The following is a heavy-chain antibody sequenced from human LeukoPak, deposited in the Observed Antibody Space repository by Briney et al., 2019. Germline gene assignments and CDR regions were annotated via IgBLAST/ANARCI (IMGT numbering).Heavy chain of an antibody. CDR2: IYPSGST. CDR3: AKVMVATTPAYSSYMDV. CDR1: GGSITSGSYY. J-gene: IGHJ6*03. D-gene: IGHD4/OR15-4a*01. V-gene: IGHV4-61*02. Sequence: SEPLSLTRPVPGGSITSGSYYWSWLRQPPGKGLEWIGRIYPSGSTHYNPSLKSRVTISVDTSTNQFSLKLRSVPAADTAVYFCAKVMVATTPAYSSYMDVSGKATTVTVSS.